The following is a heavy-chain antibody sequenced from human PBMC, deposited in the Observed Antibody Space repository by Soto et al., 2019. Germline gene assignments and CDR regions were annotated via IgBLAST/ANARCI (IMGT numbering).Heavy chain of an antibody. V-gene: IGHV3-30-3*01. CDR2: ISYDGSNK. D-gene: IGHD3-22*01. CDR1: GFTFSSYA. Sequence: QVQLVESGGGVVQPGRSLRLSCAASGFTFSSYAMHWVRQAPGKGLEWVAVISYDGSNKYYADSVKGRFTISRDNSKNTLYLQMNSLRAEDMAVYYCAREETYYYDSSGPSRAFDIWGQGTMVTVSS. J-gene: IGHJ3*02. CDR3: AREETYYYDSSGPSRAFDI.